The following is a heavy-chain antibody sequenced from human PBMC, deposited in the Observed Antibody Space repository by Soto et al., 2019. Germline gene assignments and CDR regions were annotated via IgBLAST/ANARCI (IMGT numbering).Heavy chain of an antibody. CDR1: GFTFSSYA. Sequence: QVQLVESGGGVVQPGRSLRLSCAASGFTFSSYAMHWVRQAPGKWLEWVAFISYDGSNKYYADSVKGRFTISRDNSKNTLYLQMNSLRAEDTAVYYCARDQAAHGDGMDVWGQGTTVTVSS. D-gene: IGHD3-10*01. CDR2: ISYDGSNK. J-gene: IGHJ6*02. CDR3: ARDQAAHGDGMDV. V-gene: IGHV3-30-3*01.